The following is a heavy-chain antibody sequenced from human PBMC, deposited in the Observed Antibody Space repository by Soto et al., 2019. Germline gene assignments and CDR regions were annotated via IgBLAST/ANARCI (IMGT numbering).Heavy chain of an antibody. CDR2: ISGSGGST. CDR3: AKGKAAAAISGRYYFEY. J-gene: IGHJ4*02. CDR1: VFTFSSYA. V-gene: IGHV3-23*01. Sequence: GGSLRLSCAASVFTFSSYAMSLVRQSPGKGLEWVSAISGSGGSTYYADSVKGRFTISRDNSKNTLYLQMKSLRAEYTAVYYCAKGKAAAAISGRYYFEYWGQGTMVTVSS. D-gene: IGHD6-13*01.